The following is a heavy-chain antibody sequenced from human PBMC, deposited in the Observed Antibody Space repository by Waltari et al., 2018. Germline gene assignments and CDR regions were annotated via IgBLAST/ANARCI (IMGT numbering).Heavy chain of an antibody. V-gene: IGHV4-4*02. CDR1: GDSVSGASINW. Sequence: QVQLQESGPGLVKPSGTLSLTCAVSGDSVSGASINWWSWVRQSPGKGLEWIGQILRSGKTNYHPSFASRVTMSLDTSSDSFSLRMTSATAADTAVYYCARDRGRGLYLDSWGQGILVTVSP. CDR3: ARDRGRGLYLDS. J-gene: IGHJ4*02. D-gene: IGHD2-15*01. CDR2: ILRSGKT.